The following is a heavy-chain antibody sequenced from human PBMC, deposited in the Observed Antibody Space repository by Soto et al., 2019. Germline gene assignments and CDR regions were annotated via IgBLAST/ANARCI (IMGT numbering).Heavy chain of an antibody. V-gene: IGHV3-48*02. CDR2: ISSSSSTI. Sequence: GGSLRLSCAASGFTFSSCSMNWVRQAPGKGLEWVSYISSSSSTIYYADSVKGRFTISRDNAKNSLYLQMNSLRDEDTAVYYCARDVRYSSGWRFDYWGQGTPVTVSS. CDR1: GFTFSSCS. D-gene: IGHD6-19*01. CDR3: ARDVRYSSGWRFDY. J-gene: IGHJ4*02.